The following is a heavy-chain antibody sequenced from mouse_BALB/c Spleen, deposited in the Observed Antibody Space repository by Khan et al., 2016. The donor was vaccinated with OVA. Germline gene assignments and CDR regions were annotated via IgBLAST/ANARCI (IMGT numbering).Heavy chain of an antibody. CDR3: ARIKKIVATYFDY. CDR1: GYTFTSYW. Sequence: VQLQQSGAELVKAGASVTMSCKASGYTFTSYWMHWVKQRLGQGLEWFAETNPTNGRTYYNEKLKSKATLTVDKSSSTAYMLLSGPTFEDSAVYYCARIKKIVATYFDYWGQGTTLTVSS. J-gene: IGHJ2*01. V-gene: IGHV1S81*02. D-gene: IGHD1-1*01. CDR2: TNPTNGRT.